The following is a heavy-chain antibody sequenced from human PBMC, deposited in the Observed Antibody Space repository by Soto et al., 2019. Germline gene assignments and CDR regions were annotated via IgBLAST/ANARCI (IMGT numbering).Heavy chain of an antibody. Sequence: GESLKISCKGSGYSFTSYWIGWVRQMPGKGLEWMGIIYPGDSDTRYSPSFQGQVTISADKSISTAYLQWSSLKASGTAMYYCARLWADRYYDFWSEVYYYYMDVWGKGTTVTVS. D-gene: IGHD3-3*01. CDR1: GYSFTSYW. J-gene: IGHJ6*03. CDR2: IYPGDSDT. CDR3: ARLWADRYYDFWSEVYYYYMDV. V-gene: IGHV5-51*01.